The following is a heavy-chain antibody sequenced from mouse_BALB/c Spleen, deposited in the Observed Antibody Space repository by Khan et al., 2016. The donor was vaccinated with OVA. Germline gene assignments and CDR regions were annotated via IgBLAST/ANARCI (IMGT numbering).Heavy chain of an antibody. CDR2: ISYSGST. Sequence: EVELVESGPGLVKPSQSLSLTCTVTGYSITSGYGWNWIRQFPGNKLEWMGYISYSGSTNYNPSLKSRISITRDTSKNQFFLQLNSVTTEDTATYDCARTARLKYWGQGTTLTVSS. CDR1: GYSITSGYG. V-gene: IGHV3-2*02. J-gene: IGHJ2*01. D-gene: IGHD1-2*01. CDR3: ARTARLKY.